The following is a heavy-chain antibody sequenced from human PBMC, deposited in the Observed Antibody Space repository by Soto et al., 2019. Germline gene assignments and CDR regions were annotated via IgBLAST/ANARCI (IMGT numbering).Heavy chain of an antibody. J-gene: IGHJ5*02. CDR2: INMDGTKP. V-gene: IGHV3-74*01. CDR3: ARDYYYDSRSSSVNWFDP. Sequence: GGSLRLSCVASEFTFSKYWMHWVRQAPGKGLVWVSRINMDGTKPAYADSVKGRFTVSRDNANNTLYLQMNSLGVEDTAVYYCARDYYYDSRSSSVNWFDPWGQGTLVTVSS. D-gene: IGHD3-22*01. CDR1: EFTFSKYW.